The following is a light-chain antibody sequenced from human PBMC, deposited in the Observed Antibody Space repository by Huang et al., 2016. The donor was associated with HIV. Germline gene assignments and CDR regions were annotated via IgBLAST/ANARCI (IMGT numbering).Light chain of an antibody. CDR3: MQTLKTPPYT. CDR1: QSLLHSTGDNY. V-gene: IGKV2-28*01. Sequence: DVVMTQSPLSLPVNPGEPASISCRSSQSLLHSTGDNYLNWYRQKPGQSPQILIYLTSNRASGVPDRFNGSGSDTDFTLKINRVEAADVGVYYCMQTLKTPPYTFGQGTKLEIK. CDR2: LTS. J-gene: IGKJ2*01.